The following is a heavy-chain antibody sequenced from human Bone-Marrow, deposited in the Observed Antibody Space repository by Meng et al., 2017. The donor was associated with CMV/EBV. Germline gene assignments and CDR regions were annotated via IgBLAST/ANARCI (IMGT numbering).Heavy chain of an antibody. Sequence: GSLRLSCTVSGGSINSSSDYWDWIRQPPGKGLEWIGSIYYSGSTYYNPSLKSRVTLSVDTSKNQFSLKLSSVTAADTAVYYCARKSIVVVPAAVYYYYGMDVWGQGTMVTVSS. CDR1: GGSINSSSDY. V-gene: IGHV4-39*07. J-gene: IGHJ6*02. CDR3: ARKSIVVVPAAVYYYYGMDV. D-gene: IGHD2-2*01. CDR2: IYYSGST.